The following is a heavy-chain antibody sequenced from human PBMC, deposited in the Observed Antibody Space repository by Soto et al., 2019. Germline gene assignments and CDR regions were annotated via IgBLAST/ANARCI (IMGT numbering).Heavy chain of an antibody. D-gene: IGHD3-3*01. V-gene: IGHV4-39*01. CDR2: IYYSGST. Sequence: QLQLQESGPGLVKPSETLSLTCTVSGGSISSSSYYWGWIRQPPGKGLEWIGSIYYSGSTYYNPSIKRRVTISVDPSTNQFPLKLSSVTAADTAVYYCASHTPAISISDHWGQGTLVTVSS. CDR1: GGSISSSSYY. J-gene: IGHJ4*02. CDR3: ASHTPAISISDH.